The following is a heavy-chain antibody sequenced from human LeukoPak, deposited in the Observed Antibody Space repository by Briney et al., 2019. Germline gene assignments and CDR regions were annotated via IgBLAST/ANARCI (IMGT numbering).Heavy chain of an antibody. Sequence: GGSLRLSCAASGFTFSNYWMSWVRQAPGKGLEWVANVRQDGSDIHYVDSVKGRFAISRDSAKNSLYLQMNSLRAEDTAVYYCAREVAAIGGFDYWGQGTLVTVSS. D-gene: IGHD6-13*01. J-gene: IGHJ4*02. CDR3: AREVAAIGGFDY. CDR1: GFTFSNYW. CDR2: VRQDGSDI. V-gene: IGHV3-7*01.